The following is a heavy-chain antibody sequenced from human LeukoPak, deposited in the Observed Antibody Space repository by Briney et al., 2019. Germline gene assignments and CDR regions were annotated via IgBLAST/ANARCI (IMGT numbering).Heavy chain of an antibody. D-gene: IGHD4-11*01. CDR2: IYYSGST. CDR1: GASISSYY. CDR3: ARDGSNYYDY. Sequence: SETLSLTCTVSGASISSYYWSWIRQPPGKGLEWIGYIYYSGSTNYNPSLKSRVTISVDTSKNQFSLKLSSVTAADTAVYYCARDGSNYYDYWGQGTLVTVSS. V-gene: IGHV4-59*01. J-gene: IGHJ4*02.